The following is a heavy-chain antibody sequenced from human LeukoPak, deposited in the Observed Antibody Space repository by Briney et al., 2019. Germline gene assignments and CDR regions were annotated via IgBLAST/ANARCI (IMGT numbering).Heavy chain of an antibody. CDR1: GYTFTSYY. J-gene: IGHJ5*02. V-gene: IGHV1-46*01. Sequence: ASVKVSCKASGYTFTSYYMNWVRQAPGQGLEWMGIINPSSGRTTYAQKFQGRVTMTWDTSTSTVYMELTSLRSEDTAVFYCARGGLPARSGFDPWGQGTLVTVSS. CDR2: INPSSGRT. CDR3: ARGGLPARSGFDP. D-gene: IGHD3/OR15-3a*01.